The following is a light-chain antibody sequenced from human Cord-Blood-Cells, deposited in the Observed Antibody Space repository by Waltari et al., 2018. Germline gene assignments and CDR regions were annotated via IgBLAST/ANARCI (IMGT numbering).Light chain of an antibody. CDR1: SSNFGAGYD. CDR2: GNS. V-gene: IGLV1-40*01. J-gene: IGLJ2*01. Sequence: QSVLTQPPSVSGAPGQRVTISCTGSSSNFGAGYDVHWYQQLPGTAPKLLIYGNSNRPSGVPDRFSGSKSGTSASLAITGLQAEDEADYYCQSYDSSLVVVFGGGTKLTVL. CDR3: QSYDSSLVVV.